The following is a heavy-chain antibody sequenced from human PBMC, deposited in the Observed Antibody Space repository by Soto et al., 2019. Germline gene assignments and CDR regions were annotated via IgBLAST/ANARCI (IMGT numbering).Heavy chain of an antibody. Sequence: EVQLLESGGGLVQPGGSLRLSCAASGFTFSSYAMSWVRQAPGKGLEWVSAISGSGGSTYYADSVKGRFTISRDNSKNTLYLQMNSLRAEDTAVYYCANTLNFTSWREDAFDIWGQGTMVTVSS. CDR2: ISGSGGST. CDR3: ANTLNFTSWREDAFDI. V-gene: IGHV3-23*01. CDR1: GFTFSSYA. J-gene: IGHJ3*02. D-gene: IGHD3-3*01.